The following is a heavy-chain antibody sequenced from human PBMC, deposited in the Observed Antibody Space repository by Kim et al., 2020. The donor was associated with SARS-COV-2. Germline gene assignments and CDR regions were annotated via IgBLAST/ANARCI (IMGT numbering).Heavy chain of an antibody. V-gene: IGHV1-2*02. J-gene: IGHJ6*02. CDR2: INPNSGGT. CDR3: ARTYSSSWYQYYGMDV. CDR1: GYTFTGYY. Sequence: ASVKVSCKASGYTFTGYYMHWVRQAPGQGLEWMGWINPNSGGTNYAQKFQGRVTMTRDTSISTAYMELSRLRSDDTAVYYCARTYSSSWYQYYGMDVWGQGPTVTVSS. D-gene: IGHD6-13*01.